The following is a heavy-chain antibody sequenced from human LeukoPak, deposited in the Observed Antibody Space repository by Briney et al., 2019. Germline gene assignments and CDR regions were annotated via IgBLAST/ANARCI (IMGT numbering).Heavy chain of an antibody. CDR2: IKEDGSDK. V-gene: IGHV3-7*01. CDR1: GFTFSSYW. D-gene: IGHD4-11*01. J-gene: IGHJ4*02. CDR3: AKGGHYNFDY. Sequence: GGSLRLSCAASGFTFSSYWMKWVRQAPGKGLEWVASIKEDGSDKYYVDSVKGRFSISRDNAKNSLYLQMNSLRTEDTAVYYCAKGGHYNFDYWGQGTLVTVSS.